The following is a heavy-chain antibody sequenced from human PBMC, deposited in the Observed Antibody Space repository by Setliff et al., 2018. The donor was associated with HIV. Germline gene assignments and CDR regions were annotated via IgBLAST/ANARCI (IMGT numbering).Heavy chain of an antibody. D-gene: IGHD4-4*01. CDR3: ARENTVTTSLDY. CDR1: GFTFSSYD. CDR2: ISTSGSPI. V-gene: IGHV3-48*03. Sequence: GGSLRLSCEASGFTFSSYDMNWVRQAPGKGLEWISFISTSGSPIYYRDSVKGRFTVSRDNTKNSLYLQMNNLRAEDTAVYYCARENTVTTSLDYWGQGTLVTVSS. J-gene: IGHJ4*02.